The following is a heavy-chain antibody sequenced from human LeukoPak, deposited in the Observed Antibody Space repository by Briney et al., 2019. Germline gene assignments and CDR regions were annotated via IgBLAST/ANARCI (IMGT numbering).Heavy chain of an antibody. V-gene: IGHV3-23*01. D-gene: IGHD3-16*01. Sequence: GGSLRLSCAASGFTFTTYAMSWVRQAPGKGLEWVSSVSKSDGTTYYADSVKGRLTISRDNSKNTLHLQMNGLRAEDTAVYYWGRGSNGMDVWAQGTTVTVSS. J-gene: IGHJ6*02. CDR2: VSKSDGTT. CDR3: GRGSNGMDV. CDR1: GFTFTTYA.